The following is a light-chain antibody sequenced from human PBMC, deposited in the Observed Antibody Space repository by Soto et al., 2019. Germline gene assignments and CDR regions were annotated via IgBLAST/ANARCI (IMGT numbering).Light chain of an antibody. J-gene: IGKJ5*01. CDR2: YIS. V-gene: IGKV3D-15*01. Sequence: ATLSVSTGETASLSCRASQSAGNFLAWYQQKPGQAPRLLIYYISTRATGIPARFSGSGSGTEFTLTINSLQSEDSAVYYCQQHNQWPITFGQGTRLEIK. CDR1: QSAGNF. CDR3: QQHNQWPIT.